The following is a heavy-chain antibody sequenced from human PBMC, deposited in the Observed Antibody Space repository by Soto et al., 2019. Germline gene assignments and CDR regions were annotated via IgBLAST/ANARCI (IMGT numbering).Heavy chain of an antibody. V-gene: IGHV4-59*01. D-gene: IGHD6-19*01. CDR2: IYYTGNT. J-gene: IGHJ4*02. CDR3: ARARTSSAVDFDY. CDR1: GGSISSYY. Sequence: QVQLQESGPGLVKPSETLSLTCTVSGGSISSYYWSWIRQPPGKGLEWSGYIYYTGNTNYNPSLKSRVTISVDTSKNQFSLKLTSLTAADTAVYYCARARTSSAVDFDYWGQGTLVTVSS.